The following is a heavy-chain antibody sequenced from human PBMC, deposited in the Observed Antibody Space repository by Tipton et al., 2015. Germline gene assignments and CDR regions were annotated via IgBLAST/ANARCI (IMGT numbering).Heavy chain of an antibody. V-gene: IGHV4-61*02. CDR2: VYSSGKS. CDR3: ARESYNEGWYADS. D-gene: IGHD6-19*01. J-gene: IGHJ4*02. CDR1: GASISSGS. Sequence: TLSLTCTVSGASISSGSWSWIRQAAGKGLEWIGRVYSSGKSDSNPSFRSRVIISLDRSMTQFSLRLSSVTAADTALYYCARESYNEGWYADSWGQGTLVTVSS.